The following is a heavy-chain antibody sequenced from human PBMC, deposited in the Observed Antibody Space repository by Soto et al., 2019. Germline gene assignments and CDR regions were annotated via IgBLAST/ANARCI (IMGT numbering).Heavy chain of an antibody. CDR3: ARDRAFYDILTGYIDY. V-gene: IGHV1-69*01. D-gene: IGHD3-9*01. Sequence: QVQLVQSGAEVKKPGSSVKVSCKASGGTFSSYAISWVRQAPGQGLEWMGGIIPIFGTANYAQKFQGRATITADESTSTAYMELSSLRSEDTAVYYCARDRAFYDILTGYIDYWGQGTLVTVSS. J-gene: IGHJ4*02. CDR1: GGTFSSYA. CDR2: IIPIFGTA.